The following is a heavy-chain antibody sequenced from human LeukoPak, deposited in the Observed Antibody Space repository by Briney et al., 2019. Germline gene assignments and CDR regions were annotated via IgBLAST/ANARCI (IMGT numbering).Heavy chain of an antibody. CDR2: IYYSGST. CDR3: ARAKGSRTYYDFWSGYYEEGEHFDY. CDR1: GGSISSYY. V-gene: IGHV4-59*08. Sequence: SSETLSLTCTVSGGSISSYYWSWIRQPPGKGLEWIGYIYYSGSTNYNPSLKSRVTISVDTSKNQFSLKLSSVTAADTAVYYCARAKGSRTYYDFWSGYYEEGEHFDYWGQGTLVTVSS. J-gene: IGHJ4*02. D-gene: IGHD3-3*01.